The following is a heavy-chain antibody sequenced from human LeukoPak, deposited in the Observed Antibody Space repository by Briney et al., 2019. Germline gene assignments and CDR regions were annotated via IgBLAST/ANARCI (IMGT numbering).Heavy chain of an antibody. CDR2: ISGSGSGT. J-gene: IGHJ3*02. Sequence: GGSLRLSCEASGVAFNSYVMSWVRQAPGKGPEWVSGISGSGSGTYYADSVKGRFAISRDNSKNTLYLQMNSLRVEDTAVYYCVREGPRGLAFDIWGQGTKVTVSS. CDR3: VREGPRGLAFDI. V-gene: IGHV3-23*01. CDR1: GVAFNSYV.